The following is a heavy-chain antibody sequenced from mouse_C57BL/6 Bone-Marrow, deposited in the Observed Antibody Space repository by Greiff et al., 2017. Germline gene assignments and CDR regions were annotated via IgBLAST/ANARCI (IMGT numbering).Heavy chain of an antibody. CDR1: GYTFTDYY. D-gene: IGHD1-1*01. V-gene: IGHV1-26*01. CDR3: ARVTTVVARTSYYAMDY. CDR2: INPNNGGT. J-gene: IGHJ4*01. Sequence: VQLQQSGPELVKPGASVKISCTASGYTFTDYYMNWVKQSPGQSLEWIGDINPNNGGTRYNQKFKDKATLTVDTSSSTAYMELRSLTSEDSAVYDCARVTTVVARTSYYAMDYGGQGTSVTVSS.